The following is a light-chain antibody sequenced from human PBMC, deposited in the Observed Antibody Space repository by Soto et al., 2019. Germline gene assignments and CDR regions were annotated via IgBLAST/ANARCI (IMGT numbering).Light chain of an antibody. Sequence: QSALTXPPSASGSPGQSVAISCTGTSSDVGGYNYVSWYQQHPGKAPKLMIYEVNKRPSGVPDRFSGSKSGNTASLTVSGLQAEDEADYYCSSYAGSSNVFGTGTKVPVL. V-gene: IGLV2-8*01. CDR1: SSDVGGYNY. CDR3: SSYAGSSNV. CDR2: EVN. J-gene: IGLJ1*01.